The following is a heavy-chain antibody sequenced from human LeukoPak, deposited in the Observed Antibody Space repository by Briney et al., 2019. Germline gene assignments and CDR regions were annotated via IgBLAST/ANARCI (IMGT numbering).Heavy chain of an antibody. CDR2: ISSSGSTI. CDR3: AREREIQLSYFDY. CDR1: GFTFSDYY. D-gene: IGHD5-18*01. V-gene: IGHV3-11*01. J-gene: IGHJ4*02. Sequence: GGSLRLSCAASGFTFSDYYMSWIRQAPGKGLEWVSYISSSGSTIYYADSVKGRFTISRDNAKNSLYLQMNSLRAEDTAVYYCAREREIQLSYFDYWGQGTLVTVSS.